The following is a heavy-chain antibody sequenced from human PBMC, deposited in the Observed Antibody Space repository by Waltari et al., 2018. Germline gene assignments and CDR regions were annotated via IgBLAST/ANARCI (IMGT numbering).Heavy chain of an antibody. CDR2: FKDSVKP. V-gene: IGHV4-61*01. J-gene: IGHJ2*01. CDR3: ARGQWGAAGTQEWYYFDL. CDR1: GGSINTGYYS. D-gene: IGHD3-3*01. Sequence: QVQLRESGPGVVKPLETLSLNCAVSGGSINTGYYSPWNWIRQPPGKGLEWIGFFKDSVKPNYNPSLKGRVAISIDTSKNQYSLRLTSVTVADTATYYCARGQWGAAGTQEWYYFDLWGRGTLVTVSS.